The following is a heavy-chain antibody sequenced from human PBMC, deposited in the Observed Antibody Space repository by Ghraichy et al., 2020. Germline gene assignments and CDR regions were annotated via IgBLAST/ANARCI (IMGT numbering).Heavy chain of an antibody. CDR2: INHSGST. CDR3: ARTRASWSVDY. CDR1: GGSFSGYY. D-gene: IGHD6-13*01. Sequence: SETLSLTCAVYGGSFSGYYWSWIRQPPGKGLEWIGEINHSGSTNYNPSLKSRVTISVDTSKNQFSLKLSSVTAADTAVYYCARTRASWSVDYWGQGTLVTVSS. V-gene: IGHV4-34*01. J-gene: IGHJ4*02.